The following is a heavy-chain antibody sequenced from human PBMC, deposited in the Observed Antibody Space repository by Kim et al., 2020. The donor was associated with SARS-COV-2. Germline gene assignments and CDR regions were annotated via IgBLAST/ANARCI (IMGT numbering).Heavy chain of an antibody. D-gene: IGHD3-10*01. Sequence: GGSLRLSGAASGFTFDDYGMSWVRQAPGKGLEWVSGINWNGGSTGYADSVKGRFTISRDNAKNSLYLQMNSLRAEDTALYHCARLLWFGESPFDYWGQGTLVTVSS. CDR3: ARLLWFGESPFDY. CDR2: INWNGGST. V-gene: IGHV3-20*01. CDR1: GFTFDDYG. J-gene: IGHJ4*02.